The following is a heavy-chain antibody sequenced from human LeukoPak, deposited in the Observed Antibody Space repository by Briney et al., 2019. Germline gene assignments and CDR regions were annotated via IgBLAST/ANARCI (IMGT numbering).Heavy chain of an antibody. CDR1: GFTFSNYA. CDR2: IRYDGSNK. J-gene: IGHJ2*01. CDR3: AKPSLYYYDTSGYYRYWYFDL. D-gene: IGHD3-22*01. Sequence: PGGSLRLSCAASGFTFSNYAIHWVRQAPGKGLEWVAFIRYDGSNKYYVDSVKGRFTISGDNSKNTLYLQMNSLRAEDTAVYYCAKPSLYYYDTSGYYRYWYFDLWGRGTLVTVSS. V-gene: IGHV3-30*02.